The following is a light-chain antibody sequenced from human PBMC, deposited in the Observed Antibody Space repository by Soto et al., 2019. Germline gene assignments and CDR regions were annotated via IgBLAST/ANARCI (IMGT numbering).Light chain of an antibody. CDR3: QQYDTFPHT. V-gene: IGKV3-20*01. J-gene: IGKJ2*01. CDR1: QSVSRNF. Sequence: ETVLTQSPGTLSLSPGERGTLSCRASQSVSRNFLAWYQHKPGQAPRLLIYGASSRATGIPDRFSGSGSGTDFTLTSSRLEPEDFAVFYCQQYDTFPHTFGQGTKLEIK. CDR2: GAS.